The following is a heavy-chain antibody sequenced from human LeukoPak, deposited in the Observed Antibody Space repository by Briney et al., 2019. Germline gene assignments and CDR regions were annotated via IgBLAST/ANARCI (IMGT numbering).Heavy chain of an antibody. CDR3: AREITRMIGPTDY. CDR1: GYTFSGYY. D-gene: IGHD1-20*01. J-gene: IGHJ4*02. V-gene: IGHV1-2*02. CDR2: INPNSGDT. Sequence: ASVKVSCKASGYTFSGYYVHWVRQAPGQGLQWMGWINPNSGDTNYAQKFQGRVTMTRDTSISTAYMELSRLTSDDTAVYYCAREITRMIGPTDYWGQGTLVTVSS.